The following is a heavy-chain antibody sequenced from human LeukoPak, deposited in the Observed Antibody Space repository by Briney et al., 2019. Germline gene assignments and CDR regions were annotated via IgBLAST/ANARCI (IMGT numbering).Heavy chain of an antibody. J-gene: IGHJ5*02. V-gene: IGHV4-59*01. CDR1: GGSISSYY. Sequence: PSETLSLTCTVSGGSISSYYWSWIRQPPGKGLEWIGYIYYSGSTNYNPSLKSRVTISVDTSKNQFSLKLSSVTAADTAVHYCARGYYYDSSGYPPRFDPWGQGTLVTVSS. D-gene: IGHD3-22*01. CDR3: ARGYYYDSSGYPPRFDP. CDR2: IYYSGST.